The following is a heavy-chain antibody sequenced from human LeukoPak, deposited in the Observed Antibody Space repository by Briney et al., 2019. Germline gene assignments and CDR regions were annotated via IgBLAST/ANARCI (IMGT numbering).Heavy chain of an antibody. D-gene: IGHD4-17*01. V-gene: IGHV1-46*01. CDR3: ARANDYGDYVWEFDY. CDR1: GYTFTSYY. J-gene: IGHJ4*02. Sequence: ASVKVSCKASGYTFTSYYMHWVRQAPGQGLEWMGIINPSGGSTSYAQKFQGRVTMTRDTSISTAYMELSRLRSDDTAVYYCARANDYGDYVWEFDYWGQGTLVTVSS. CDR2: INPSGGST.